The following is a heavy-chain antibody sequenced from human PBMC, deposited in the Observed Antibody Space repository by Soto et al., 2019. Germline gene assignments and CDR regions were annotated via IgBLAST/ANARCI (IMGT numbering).Heavy chain of an antibody. CDR1: GFTFSSYA. Sequence: VESLRLSYAASGFTFSSYAMSWVRQAPGKGVEWVSAISGSGGSTYYADSVKGRFTISRDNSKNTLYLQMNSLRAEDTAVYYCAKISSIRLRFLEWSQHMDVWGQGTTVTVSS. D-gene: IGHD3-3*01. V-gene: IGHV3-23*01. J-gene: IGHJ6*02. CDR3: AKISSIRLRFLEWSQHMDV. CDR2: ISGSGGST.